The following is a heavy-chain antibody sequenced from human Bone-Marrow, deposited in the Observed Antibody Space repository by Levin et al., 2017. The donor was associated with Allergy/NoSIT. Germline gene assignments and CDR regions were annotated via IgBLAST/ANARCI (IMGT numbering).Heavy chain of an antibody. J-gene: IGHJ4*02. CDR3: ARAEGGWYTRVDY. V-gene: IGHV3-30-3*01. Sequence: PGGSLRLSCAASGFTFSSYAMHWVRQAPGKGLEWVAVISYDGSNKYYADSVKGRFTISRDNSKNTLYLQMNSLRAEDTAVYYCARAEGGWYTRVDYWGQGTLVTVSS. D-gene: IGHD6-19*01. CDR1: GFTFSSYA. CDR2: ISYDGSNK.